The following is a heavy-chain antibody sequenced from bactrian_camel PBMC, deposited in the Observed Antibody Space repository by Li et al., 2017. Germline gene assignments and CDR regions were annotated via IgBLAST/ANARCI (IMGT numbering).Heavy chain of an antibody. Sequence: HVQLVESGGGLVQPGGSLRLSCAASGYGFRSKCMGWFRQAPGKEREEVAAIMILGTTLYSDSVKGRFTISSDNAKNTVYLQMNSLRSEDTALYYCATLPCSGYCYYFYSWGQGTQVTVS. CDR1: GYGFRSKC. CDR2: IMILGTT. J-gene: IGHJ6*01. CDR3: ATLPCSGYCYYFYS. V-gene: IGHV3S53*01. D-gene: IGHD2*01.